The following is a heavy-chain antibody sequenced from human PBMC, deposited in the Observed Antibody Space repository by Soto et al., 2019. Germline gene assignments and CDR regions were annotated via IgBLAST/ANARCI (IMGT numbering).Heavy chain of an antibody. CDR1: GGSISSYY. CDR2: IYYSGST. CDR3: ARKGPYYGSGSYWPYYFDY. J-gene: IGHJ4*02. D-gene: IGHD3-10*01. Sequence: SETLSLTCTVSGGSISSYYWSWIRQPPGKGLEWIGYIYYSGSTNYNPSLKSRVTISVDTSKNQFSLKLSSVTAADTAVYYCARKGPYYGSGSYWPYYFDYRGQGTLVTVSS. V-gene: IGHV4-59*01.